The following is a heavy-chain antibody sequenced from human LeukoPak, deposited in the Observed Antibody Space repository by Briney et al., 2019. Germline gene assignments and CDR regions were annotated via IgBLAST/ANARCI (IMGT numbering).Heavy chain of an antibody. Sequence: GGSLRLSCAASGFTFGSYAMSWVRQAPGKGLEWVSGISGSGDSTYYADSVKGRFTISRDSSKSTLFLQMNSLRADDTAVYYCAKERSPKPAAANYWGQGTLVTVSS. CDR1: GFTFGSYA. J-gene: IGHJ4*02. CDR2: ISGSGDST. V-gene: IGHV3-23*01. CDR3: AKERSPKPAAANY. D-gene: IGHD2-2*01.